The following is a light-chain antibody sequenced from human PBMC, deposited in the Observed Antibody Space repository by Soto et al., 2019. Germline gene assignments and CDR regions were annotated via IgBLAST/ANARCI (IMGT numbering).Light chain of an antibody. CDR1: IXNIGSRN. J-gene: IGLJ1*01. CDR2: TDS. V-gene: IGLV1-44*01. Sequence: QSVLTQTPSVSGTPGQRVTISCSGSIXNIGSRNVNWYQHLPGTAPKLLIYTDSQRPSGVPDRFSASKSGTSASLAISGLQPEDEADYYCASWDERLGGFYVFGSGTKV. CDR3: ASWDERLGGFYV.